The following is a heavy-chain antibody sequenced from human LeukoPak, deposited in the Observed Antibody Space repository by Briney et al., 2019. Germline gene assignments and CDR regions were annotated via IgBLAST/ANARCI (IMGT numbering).Heavy chain of an antibody. CDR3: ARSGQYQLPEVSYHDP. J-gene: IGHJ5*02. CDR2: IYHSGST. V-gene: IGHV4-38-2*02. CDR1: GYSISSGYY. D-gene: IGHD2-2*01. Sequence: SETLSLTCTVSGYSISSGYYWGWIRQPPGKGLEWIGSIYHSGSTYYNPSLKSRVTISVDTSKNQFSLKLSSVTAADTAVYYCARSGQYQLPEVSYHDPWGQGTLVTVSS.